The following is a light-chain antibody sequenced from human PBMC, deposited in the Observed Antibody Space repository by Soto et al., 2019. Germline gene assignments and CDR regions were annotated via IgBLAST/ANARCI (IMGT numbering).Light chain of an antibody. J-gene: IGLJ2*01. V-gene: IGLV1-40*01. CDR2: GNS. CDR1: SSNIGAGYD. CDR3: QSYDSSLSAV. Sequence: QSVLTQPPSVSGAPGQRVTISCTGSSSNIGAGYDVHGYQQLPGTAPKLLISGNSNRPSGVPDRFSVSKSGTSASLAITGLQAEDEADYYCQSYDSSLSAVFGGGTKLTVL.